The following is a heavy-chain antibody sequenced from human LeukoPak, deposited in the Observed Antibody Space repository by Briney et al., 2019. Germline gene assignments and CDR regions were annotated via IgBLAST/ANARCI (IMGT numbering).Heavy chain of an antibody. V-gene: IGHV1-2*02. CDR3: ARDAIVRDYSNSDY. J-gene: IGHJ4*02. D-gene: IGHD4-11*01. CDR2: INPNSGGT. CDR1: GYTFTGYY. Sequence: ASVKVSCKASGYTFTGYYIHWVRQAPGQGLEWMGWINPNSGGTNYSQKFQGRVTMTRDTSISTAYMELSRLTSDDTAVYYCARDAIVRDYSNSDYWGQGTLVTVSS.